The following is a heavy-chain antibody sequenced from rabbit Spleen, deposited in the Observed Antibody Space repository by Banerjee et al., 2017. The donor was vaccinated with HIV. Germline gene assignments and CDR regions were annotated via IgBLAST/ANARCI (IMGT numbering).Heavy chain of an antibody. D-gene: IGHD5-1*01. V-gene: IGHV1S40*01. CDR2: IYVGSGGGT. CDR3: ARAGEGGDGYLNL. Sequence: QSLEESGGGLAKPGGTLTLTCKASGFTINVMHYMCWVRQAPGKGLEWIGCIYVGSGGGTKYASWAKGRFTISKTSSTTVTLQMTSLTVADTATYFCARAGEGGDGYLNLWGPGTLVTVS. J-gene: IGHJ4*01. CDR1: GFTINVMHY.